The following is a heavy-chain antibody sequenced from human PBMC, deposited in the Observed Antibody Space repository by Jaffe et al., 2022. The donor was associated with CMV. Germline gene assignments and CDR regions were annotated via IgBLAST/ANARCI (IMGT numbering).Heavy chain of an antibody. CDR1: GGSFSGYY. V-gene: IGHV4-34*01. D-gene: IGHD4-4*01. Sequence: QVQLQQWGAGLLKPSETLSLTCAVYGGSFSGYYWSWIRQPPGKGLEWIGEINHSGSTNYNPSLKSRVTISVDTSKNQFSLKLSSVTAADTAVYYCARGRTVTTFRYYYYYYMDVWGKGTTVTVSS. CDR3: ARGRTVTTFRYYYYYYMDV. CDR2: INHSGST. J-gene: IGHJ6*03.